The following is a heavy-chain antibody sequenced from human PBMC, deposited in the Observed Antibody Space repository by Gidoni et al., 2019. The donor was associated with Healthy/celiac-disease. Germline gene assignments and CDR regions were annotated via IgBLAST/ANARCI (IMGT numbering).Heavy chain of an antibody. J-gene: IGHJ3*02. D-gene: IGHD4-17*01. CDR1: GFTFSSYG. CDR2: ISYDGSNK. CDR3: AKESSDYPYAFDI. Sequence: QVQLVESGGGVVQPGGALRRACAASGFTFSSYGMHWVRQAPGKGLEWVAVISYDGSNKYYAASVKGRFTTSRDNSKNTLYLQMNSLSAEDTAVYYGAKESSDYPYAFDIWGQGTMVTVSS. V-gene: IGHV3-30*18.